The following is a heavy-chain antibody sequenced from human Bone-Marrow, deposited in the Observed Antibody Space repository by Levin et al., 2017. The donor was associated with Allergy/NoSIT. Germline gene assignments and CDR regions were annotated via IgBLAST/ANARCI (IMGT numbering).Heavy chain of an antibody. Sequence: LRLSCTVSGGSISSSGYHWTWIRQYPNKGLEWIGYISYRGSTYFNPSLKSRLTMSIDTSEQHFSLNLTSVSAADTAIYYCARLDGYSFDYLGQGALVTVSS. V-gene: IGHV4-31*03. CDR2: ISYRGST. J-gene: IGHJ4*02. D-gene: IGHD1-1*01. CDR3: ARLDGYSFDY. CDR1: GGSISSSGYH.